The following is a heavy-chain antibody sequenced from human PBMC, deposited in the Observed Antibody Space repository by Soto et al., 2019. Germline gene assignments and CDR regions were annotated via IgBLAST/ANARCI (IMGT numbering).Heavy chain of an antibody. CDR1: GYSFTTYW. D-gene: IGHD2-21*01. J-gene: IGHJ4*02. Sequence: PGESLKISCHASGYSFTTYWIAWVRQTPGRGLEWMGIIYPGDSEIKYSPSFDGQVTFSVDKSTSTAYLQWIGLKTSDTGMYFCARSPPGNSLAPFDFWGQGSLVTVS. CDR3: ARSPPGNSLAPFDF. CDR2: IYPGDSEI. V-gene: IGHV5-51*01.